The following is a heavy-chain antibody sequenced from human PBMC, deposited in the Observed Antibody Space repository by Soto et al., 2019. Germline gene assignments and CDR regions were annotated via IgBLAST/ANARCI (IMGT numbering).Heavy chain of an antibody. D-gene: IGHD3-9*01. CDR1: GGSFSGYY. Sequence: SETLSLTCAVYGGSFSGYYWSWIRQPPGKGLEWIVEINHSGSTNYNPSLKSRVTITRDTSASTAYMELSSLRSEDTAVYYCARVSLRYFDWLPPGAFDIWGQGTMVTVSS. V-gene: IGHV4-34*01. CDR2: INHSGST. CDR3: ARVSLRYFDWLPPGAFDI. J-gene: IGHJ3*02.